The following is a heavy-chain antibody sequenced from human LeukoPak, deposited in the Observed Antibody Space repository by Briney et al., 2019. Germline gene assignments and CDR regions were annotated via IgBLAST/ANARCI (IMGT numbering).Heavy chain of an antibody. D-gene: IGHD2-2*01. Sequence: GASVKVSCKASGGTFSSYAISWVRQAPGHGLEWMGGIIPIFGTANYAQKFQGRVTITADKSTSTAYMELRSLRSDDTAVYYCARDCSSTSCYNWFDPWGQGTLVTVSS. J-gene: IGHJ5*02. CDR3: ARDCSSTSCYNWFDP. V-gene: IGHV1-69*06. CDR1: GGTFSSYA. CDR2: IIPIFGTA.